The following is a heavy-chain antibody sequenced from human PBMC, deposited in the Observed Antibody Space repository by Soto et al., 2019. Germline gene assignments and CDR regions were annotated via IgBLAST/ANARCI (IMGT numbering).Heavy chain of an antibody. CDR2: ISPNSGNT. CDR3: ARDLDVDVVLTGPGY. D-gene: IGHD5-12*01. CDR1: GDTFSRYG. V-gene: IGHV1-18*01. Sequence: ASVKVSCKASGDTFSRYGINWVRQAPGQGLEWMGWISPNSGNTDYAQKFQGRLTMTTDTSTSTVYMEMRSLRSDDTAVYYCARDLDVDVVLTGPGYWGQGTLVTVSS. J-gene: IGHJ4*02.